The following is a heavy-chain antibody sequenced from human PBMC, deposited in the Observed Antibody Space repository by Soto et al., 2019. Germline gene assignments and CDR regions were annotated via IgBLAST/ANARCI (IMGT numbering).Heavy chain of an antibody. V-gene: IGHV4-34*02. CDR2: VTHSGST. D-gene: IGHD3-3*01. CDR3: ARGHIPIYGPVPDYFDS. J-gene: IGHJ4*02. Sequence: QVHLQQWGAALLKPSETLSLTCGVYRGSLRGSYWSWLRQPPREALAWLGKVTHSGSTTFNPSLTSRVSVSVDTSDNQLSLKLTSVTAADTAVYYCARGHIPIYGPVPDYFDSWGQGTLVTVSS. CDR1: RGSLRGSY.